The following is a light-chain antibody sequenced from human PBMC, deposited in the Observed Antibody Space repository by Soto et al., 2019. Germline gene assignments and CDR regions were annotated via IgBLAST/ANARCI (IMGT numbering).Light chain of an antibody. CDR2: AAS. V-gene: IGKV1-8*01. CDR1: QGISSY. J-gene: IGKJ3*01. CDR3: KQYYSYPRST. Sequence: AIRMTQSPSSFSASTGDRVTITCRASQGISSYLAWYQQKPGKAPKPLIYAASTLQSGVPSSFSGSGSGSDFTLTISCLQSEDFATYDCKQYYSYPRSTFSPRTKVDIK.